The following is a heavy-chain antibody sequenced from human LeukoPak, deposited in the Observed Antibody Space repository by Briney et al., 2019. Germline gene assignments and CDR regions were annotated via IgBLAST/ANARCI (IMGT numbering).Heavy chain of an antibody. J-gene: IGHJ6*02. V-gene: IGHV1-3*01. CDR1: GYTFTSYG. CDR2: INAGNGNT. Sequence: GASVKVSCKASGYTFTSYGISWVRQAPGQRLEWMGWINAGNGNTKYSQKFQGRVAITRDTSASTAYMELSSLRSEDTAVYYCASRSTVTTYAMDVWGQGTTVTVS. D-gene: IGHD4-17*01. CDR3: ASRSTVTTYAMDV.